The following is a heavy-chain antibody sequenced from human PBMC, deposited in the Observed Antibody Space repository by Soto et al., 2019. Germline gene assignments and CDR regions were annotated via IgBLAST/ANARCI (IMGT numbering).Heavy chain of an antibody. CDR2: IHYSGST. V-gene: IGHV4-39*01. Sequence: QLQLQESGPGLVKPSETLSLTCTVSGGSISSNSYYWGWIRQPPGKGMEWIGSIHYSGSTYYNPSLMSRFTLSVYTSKNQSSLKRCSVTAADTAVYYCARHTLAISTSDHWGQATLVTVSS. D-gene: IGHD3-3*01. CDR3: ARHTLAISTSDH. J-gene: IGHJ4*02. CDR1: GGSISSNSYY.